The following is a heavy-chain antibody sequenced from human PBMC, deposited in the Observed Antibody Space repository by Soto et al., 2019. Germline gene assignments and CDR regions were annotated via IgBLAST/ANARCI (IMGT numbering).Heavy chain of an antibody. CDR1: GFSVNNNY. CDR3: AKLWGYYFES. J-gene: IGHJ4*02. Sequence: LRLSCSASGFSVNNNYMTWVRQAPGRRPEWVAVIYTRGTTHYADFATGRFTFSRDNSKNTLYLQMDSLRPEDTAVYYCAKLWGYYFESWGPGTLVTVS. V-gene: IGHV3-53*01. D-gene: IGHD2-21*01. CDR2: IYTRGTT.